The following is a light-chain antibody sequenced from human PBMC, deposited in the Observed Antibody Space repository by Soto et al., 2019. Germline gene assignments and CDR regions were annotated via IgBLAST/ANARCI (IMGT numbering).Light chain of an antibody. CDR3: LQDYNYPWT. V-gene: IGKV1-5*03. J-gene: IGKJ1*01. Sequence: DIQMTQSPSTLSGSVGDRVTITCRASQTISSWLAWYQQKPGKAPKLLIYKASTLKSGVPPRFSDSGSGTGFALTISSLQPEDCATYYCLQDYNYPWTFGQGTKVDIK. CDR2: KAS. CDR1: QTISSW.